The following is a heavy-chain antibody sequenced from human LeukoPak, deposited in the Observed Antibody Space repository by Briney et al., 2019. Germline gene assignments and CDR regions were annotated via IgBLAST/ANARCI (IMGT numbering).Heavy chain of an antibody. J-gene: IGHJ3*02. CDR1: GGTFNSYD. D-gene: IGHD3-22*01. Sequence: ASVKVSCKASGGTFNSYDISWVGQAPGQGVEWMGRMITIFSTPNYAQKFHRSVTITTAQSTSTAYMQLSSLRSEDTAVYYCASASPRGGYSSSSHAFDIWGQGTMVTVSS. V-gene: IGHV1-69*05. CDR2: MITIFSTP. CDR3: ASASPRGGYSSSSHAFDI.